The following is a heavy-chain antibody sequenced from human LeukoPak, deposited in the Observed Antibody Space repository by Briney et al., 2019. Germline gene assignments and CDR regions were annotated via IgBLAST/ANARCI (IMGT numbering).Heavy chain of an antibody. CDR1: GGTFSSYA. Sequence: SVKVSCKASGGTFSSYAISWVRQAPGQGLEWMGGIIPIFGTANYAQKFQGRVTITADESTSTAYVELSSLRSEDPAVYYCARGKVRGVIIEKGFYYYGMDVWGQGTTVTVSS. J-gene: IGHJ6*02. CDR3: ARGKVRGVIIEKGFYYYGMDV. D-gene: IGHD3-10*01. CDR2: IIPIFGTA. V-gene: IGHV1-69*13.